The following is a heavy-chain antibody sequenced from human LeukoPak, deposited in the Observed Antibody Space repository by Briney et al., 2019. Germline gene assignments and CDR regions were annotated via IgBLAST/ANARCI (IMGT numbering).Heavy chain of an antibody. CDR2: VYYSGST. CDR3: ATNPGTVFDY. J-gene: IGHJ4*02. V-gene: IGHV4-59*01. D-gene: IGHD1-26*01. CDR1: GDFITASY. Sequence: SETLSLTCTVSGDFITASYWSWIRQPPGKGLEWIGYVYYSGSTEYNPSLRSRVTISLEMSKHQFSLNVTSVTAADTAVYYCATNPGTVFDYWGQGALVTVSS.